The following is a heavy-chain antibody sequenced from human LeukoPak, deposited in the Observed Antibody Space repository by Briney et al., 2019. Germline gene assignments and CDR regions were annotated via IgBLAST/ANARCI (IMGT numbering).Heavy chain of an antibody. V-gene: IGHV3-23*01. CDR1: RSTFRSHA. J-gene: IGHJ4*02. D-gene: IGHD5-24*01. CDR3: AKLATIPATVIRDYFDY. CDR2: ISGTGGST. Sequence: GGSLRLSCAASRSTFRSHAMSWVRQAPGKGLEWVSTISGTGGSTYYADSVKGRFTISRDTSKNTVYLQMNSLRAEDTAVYYCAKLATIPATVIRDYFDYWGQGTLVTVSS.